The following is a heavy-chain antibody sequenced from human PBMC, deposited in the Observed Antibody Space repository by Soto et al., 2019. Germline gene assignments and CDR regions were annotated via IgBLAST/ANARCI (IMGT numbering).Heavy chain of an antibody. CDR3: RRSSRYSTDV. V-gene: IGHV4-39*01. Sequence: QLQLQESGPGLVKPSETLSLTRTVSGGSISSSSYWGWIRQPPGKGLAWIGSIYSIWSTYYNPSLNSRVTISVDTSKNQFSLKLSSVTAADTAVYYCRRSSRYSTDVWGQGTTVTVSS. D-gene: IGHD6-13*01. J-gene: IGHJ6*02. CDR2: IYSIWST. CDR1: GGSISSSSY.